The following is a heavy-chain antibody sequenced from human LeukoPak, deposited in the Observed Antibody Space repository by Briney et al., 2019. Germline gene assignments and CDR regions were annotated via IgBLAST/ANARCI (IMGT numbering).Heavy chain of an antibody. CDR2: IYYSGST. CDR3: ARGTSIPAALLTFDY. D-gene: IGHD2-2*01. CDR1: GDSVSRSDSY. J-gene: IGHJ4*02. V-gene: IGHV4-30-4*08. Sequence: SETLSLTCSVSGDSVSRSDSYWSWIRQPPGKGLEWIGYIYYSGSTYYNPSLKSRVTISVDTSKNQFSLKLSSVTAADTAVYYCARGTSIPAALLTFDYWGQGTLVTVSS.